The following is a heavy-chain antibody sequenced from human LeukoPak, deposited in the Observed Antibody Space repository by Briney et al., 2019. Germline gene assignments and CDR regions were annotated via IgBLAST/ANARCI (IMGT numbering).Heavy chain of an antibody. CDR3: ARGVYSSGWYWDDY. Sequence: PSETLSLTCTVSGGSITTTSYYWGWIRQPPGEGLEWIGSIYYTGTTFYNPSLKSRVTISVDTSKNQFSLKLSSVTAADTAVYFCARGVYSSGWYWDDYWGQGTLVTVSS. D-gene: IGHD6-19*01. CDR1: GGSITTTSYY. CDR2: IYYTGTT. J-gene: IGHJ4*02. V-gene: IGHV4-39*01.